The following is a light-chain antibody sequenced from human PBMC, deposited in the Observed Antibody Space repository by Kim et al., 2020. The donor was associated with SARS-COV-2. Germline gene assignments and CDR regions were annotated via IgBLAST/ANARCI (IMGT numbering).Light chain of an antibody. Sequence: DIQMTQSPSTLSAYVGDRVIITCRASQSLDDWLAWYQHKPGRAPKLLIYMASSLESGVPSRFSGSGFGTEFTLTISSLQPDDFATYYCKQYKTWSVTFGPGTKVDIK. CDR1: QSLDDW. V-gene: IGKV1-5*03. J-gene: IGKJ3*01. CDR2: MAS. CDR3: KQYKTWSVT.